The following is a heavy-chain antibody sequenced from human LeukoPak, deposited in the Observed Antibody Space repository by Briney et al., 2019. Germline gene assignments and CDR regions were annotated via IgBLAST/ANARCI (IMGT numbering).Heavy chain of an antibody. V-gene: IGHV3-23*01. CDR3: AKPPVDVPAAMAYFDY. CDR1: GFTFSSYA. CDR2: ISGSGGST. J-gene: IGHJ4*02. D-gene: IGHD2-2*01. Sequence: PGGSLRLSCAASGFTFSSYAMSWVRQAPGKGLEWVSAISGSGGSTYYADSVKGRFTISRDNSKNTLYLQMNSLRAEDTAVYYCAKPPVDVPAAMAYFDYWGQGTLVTVSS.